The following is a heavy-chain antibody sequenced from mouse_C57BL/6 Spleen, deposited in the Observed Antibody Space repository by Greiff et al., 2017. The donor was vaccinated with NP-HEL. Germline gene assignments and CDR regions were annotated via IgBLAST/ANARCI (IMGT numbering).Heavy chain of an antibody. CDR2: IDPSDSYT. J-gene: IGHJ4*01. CDR3: ARGGNDYDGGYAMDY. V-gene: IGHV1-69*01. D-gene: IGHD2-4*01. CDR1: GYTFTSYW. Sequence: QVQLQQSGAELVMPGASVKLSCKASGYTFTSYWMHWVKQRPGQGLEWIGEIDPSDSYTNYNQKFKGKSTLTVDKSSSTAYMQLSSLTSEDSAVYYCARGGNDYDGGYAMDYWGQGTSVTVSS.